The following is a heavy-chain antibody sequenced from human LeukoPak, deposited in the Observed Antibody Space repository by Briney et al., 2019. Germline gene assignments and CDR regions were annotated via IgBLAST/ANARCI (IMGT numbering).Heavy chain of an antibody. D-gene: IGHD1-26*01. CDR1: GFTLSRSA. CDR2: ISYIGINK. J-gene: IGHJ3*02. V-gene: IGHV3-30*04. Sequence: GGSLRLSCEASGFTLSRSAIHWVRQAPGRGLEWVSSISYIGINKYYADSVKGRFTISRDNSKNTVFLQMNSLRAEDLALYYCERWVWDANRETYSGNTFDIWGQGTMVTVSS. CDR3: ERWVWDANRETYSGNTFDI.